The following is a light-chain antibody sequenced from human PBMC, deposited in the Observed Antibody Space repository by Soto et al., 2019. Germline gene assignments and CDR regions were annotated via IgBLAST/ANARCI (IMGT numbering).Light chain of an antibody. CDR2: VNSDGSH. J-gene: IGLJ3*02. V-gene: IGLV4-69*01. CDR3: QTWGTGTWV. CDR1: SAHSSYA. Sequence: QLVLTQSPSASASLGASVKLTCTLSSAHSSYAIAWHQQQPEKGPRYLMKVNSDGSHNKGDGIPDRFSGSSSGAERYLTISSLQSEDEADYYCQTWGTGTWVFGGGTKLTVL.